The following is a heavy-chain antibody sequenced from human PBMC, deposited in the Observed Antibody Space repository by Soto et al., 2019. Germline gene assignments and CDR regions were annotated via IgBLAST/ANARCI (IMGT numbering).Heavy chain of an antibody. V-gene: IGHV3-23*01. D-gene: IGHD1-1*01. Sequence: EVHLLECGGDLVQRGGSLRLSCAASGFIFSNYAMSWVRQAPGKGLEWVSAISGSGATTYYPDSVKGRFTISRDNSKNTLYLQMNSLRAEDTAVYYCTKGGIPRRYNIPKVDFDYWGQGSLVTVSS. CDR1: GFIFSNYA. CDR3: TKGGIPRRYNIPKVDFDY. J-gene: IGHJ4*02. CDR2: ISGSGATT.